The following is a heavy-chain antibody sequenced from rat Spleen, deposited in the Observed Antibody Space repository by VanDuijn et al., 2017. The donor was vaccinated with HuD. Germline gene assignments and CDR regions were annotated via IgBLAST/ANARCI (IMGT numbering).Heavy chain of an antibody. V-gene: IGHV5-29*01. CDR2: ISYDGSST. CDR1: GFTFSNYG. J-gene: IGHJ1*01. Sequence: EVQLVESGGGLVQPGRSLKLSCAASGFTFSNYGMAWVCQAPTKGLDWVAIISYDGSSTYYGDSVKGRFNISRDNAKSTLYLQMNSLRSEDTATYYCARQSHYWYFDFWGPGTMVTVSS. CDR3: ARQSHYWYFDF. D-gene: IGHD3-8*01.